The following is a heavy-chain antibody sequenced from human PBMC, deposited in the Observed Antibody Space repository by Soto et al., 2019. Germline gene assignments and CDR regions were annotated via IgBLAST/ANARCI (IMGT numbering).Heavy chain of an antibody. CDR3: AGDPDSHYNDSHASSYP. D-gene: IGHD4-4*01. Sequence: QVQMVKSGAEVKKPGSSVKVSCKASGGTFSTYTITWVRQAPGQGLEWMGRIIPIIGIINYAQKFQGSVTISADKFTGTAYMELTGLRSDDTAVYYCAGDPDSHYNDSHASSYPWGQGTLVTVSS. V-gene: IGHV1-69*08. J-gene: IGHJ5*02. CDR1: GGTFSTYT. CDR2: IIPIIGII.